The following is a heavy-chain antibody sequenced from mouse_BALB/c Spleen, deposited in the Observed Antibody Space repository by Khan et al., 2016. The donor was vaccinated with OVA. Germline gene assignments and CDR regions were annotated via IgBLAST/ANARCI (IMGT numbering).Heavy chain of an antibody. CDR2: IIPSTVYT. J-gene: IGHJ4*01. D-gene: IGHD1-1*01. V-gene: IGHV1-4*01. CDR1: GYTFTSYT. CDR3: ATDFHYYGSRGAMDN. Sequence: QVQLKQSGAELARPGASVKMSCKASGYTFTSYTMHWVKQRPGQGLEWIGYIIPSTVYTNYNQKFKDKATLTADKSSSTAYMQLSSLTSEDSAVYYSATDFHYYGSRGAMDNWGQGTSVTVSS.